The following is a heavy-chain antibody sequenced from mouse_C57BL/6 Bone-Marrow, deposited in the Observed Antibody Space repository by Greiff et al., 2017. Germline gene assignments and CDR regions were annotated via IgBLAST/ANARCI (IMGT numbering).Heavy chain of an antibody. CDR3: ARHEDNTTARSGAWFAY. D-gene: IGHD1-2*01. Sequence: QVQLQQSGAELVKPGASVKLSCKASGYTFTEYTIHWVKQRSGQGLEWIGWFYPGSGSIKYNEKFKDKATLTADKSSSKVYMALRRLTSEESAVYFCARHEDNTTARSGAWFAYWGQGTLVTVSA. J-gene: IGHJ3*01. V-gene: IGHV1-62-2*01. CDR1: GYTFTEYT. CDR2: FYPGSGSI.